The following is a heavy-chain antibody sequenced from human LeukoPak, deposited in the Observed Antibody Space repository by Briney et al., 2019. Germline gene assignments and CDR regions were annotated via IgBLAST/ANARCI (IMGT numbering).Heavy chain of an antibody. CDR3: AKAPKPVAITMLRGVRSWYHYMDV. CDR1: GYTFTSYD. J-gene: IGHJ6*03. CDR2: MNPNSGNT. Sequence: GASVKVSCKASGYTFTSYDINWVRQATGQGLEWMGWMNPNSGNTGYAQKFQGRVTITRNTSISTAYMELSSLRSEDTAVYYCAKAPKPVAITMLRGVRSWYHYMDVWGKGTTVTISS. D-gene: IGHD3-10*01. V-gene: IGHV1-8*03.